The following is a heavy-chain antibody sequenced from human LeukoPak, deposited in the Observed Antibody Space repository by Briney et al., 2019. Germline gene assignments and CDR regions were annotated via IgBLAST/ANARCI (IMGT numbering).Heavy chain of an antibody. CDR2: INHSGST. V-gene: IGHV4-34*01. CDR3: ARPGDGYCSSTSCSNWFDP. D-gene: IGHD2-2*03. J-gene: IGHJ5*02. Sequence: SETLSLTCAVYGGSFGGYYWSWIRQPPGKGLEWIGEINHSGSTNYNPSLKSRVTISVDTSKNQFSLKLSSVTAADTAVYYCARPGDGYCSSTSCSNWFDPWGQGTLVTVSS. CDR1: GGSFGGYY.